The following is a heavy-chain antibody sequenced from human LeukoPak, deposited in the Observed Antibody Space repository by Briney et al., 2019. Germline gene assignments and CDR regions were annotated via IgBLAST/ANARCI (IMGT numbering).Heavy chain of an antibody. J-gene: IGHJ3*02. CDR2: ISGSGHST. Sequence: GGSLRLSCAASGFTFSSYAMSWVRQAPGKGLGWVSAISGSGHSTYYADSVKGRFPISRDNSKNTLYLQMNSLRAEDTAVYYCAKVLGYSYGPYDAFDIWGQGTMVTLSS. CDR3: AKVLGYSYGPYDAFDI. V-gene: IGHV3-23*01. CDR1: GFTFSSYA. D-gene: IGHD5-18*01.